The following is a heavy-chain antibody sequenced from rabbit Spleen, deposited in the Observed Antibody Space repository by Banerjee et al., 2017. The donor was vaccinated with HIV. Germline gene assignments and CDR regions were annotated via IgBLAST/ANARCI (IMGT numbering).Heavy chain of an antibody. CDR3: ARDTSSSFSSYGMDL. Sequence: DLVESGGGLVQPGGSLKLSCKASGFDFSTYGVSWVRQAPGKGLEWIGYIDGVFGTTYYARWVNGRFTISSHNAQNTLYLQMNSLTAADTATYFCARDTSSSFSSYGMDLWGPGTLVTVS. CDR2: IDGVFGTT. J-gene: IGHJ6*01. CDR1: GFDFSTYG. V-gene: IGHV1S47*01. D-gene: IGHD1-1*01.